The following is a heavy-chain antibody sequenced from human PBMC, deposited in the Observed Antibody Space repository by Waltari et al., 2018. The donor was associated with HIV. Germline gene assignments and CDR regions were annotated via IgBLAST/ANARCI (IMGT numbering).Heavy chain of an antibody. Sequence: QVQLVQSGAEVKKPGSSVKVSCKASGGTFSSYTISWVRQAPGPGLEWMGRIIPILGIANYAQKFQGRVTITADKSTSTAYMELSSLRSEDTAVYYCARGPYDSSGYYYSYFDYWGQGTLVTVSS. CDR1: GGTFSSYT. J-gene: IGHJ4*02. CDR2: IIPILGIA. V-gene: IGHV1-69*02. CDR3: ARGPYDSSGYYYSYFDY. D-gene: IGHD3-22*01.